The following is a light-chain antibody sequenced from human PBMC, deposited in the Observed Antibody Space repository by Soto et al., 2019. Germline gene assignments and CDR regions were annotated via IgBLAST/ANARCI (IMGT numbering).Light chain of an antibody. CDR2: AAS. J-gene: IGKJ1*01. CDR3: QHYNSNSEP. Sequence: DIQMTQSPSSLSASVGDRVTIPCRASQDIGNDVGWYQQKPGKAPKRLIYAASSVQSGVPSRFSGSGSGTEFTLSINSLQPEDFATYYCQHYNSNSEPFGQGTKWIS. V-gene: IGKV1-17*01. CDR1: QDIGND.